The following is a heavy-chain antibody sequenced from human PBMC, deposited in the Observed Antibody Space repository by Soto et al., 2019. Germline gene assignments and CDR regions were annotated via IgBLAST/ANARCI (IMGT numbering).Heavy chain of an antibody. D-gene: IGHD1-26*01. CDR1: GYTLTELS. Sequence: ASVKVSCKVSGYTLTELSMHWVRQAPGKGLEWMGGFDPEDGETIYAQKFQGRVTMTEDTSTDPAYMELSSLRSEDTAVYYCATDGRRYSRTGFFDYWGQGTLVTV. CDR3: ATDGRRYSRTGFFDY. CDR2: FDPEDGET. V-gene: IGHV1-24*01. J-gene: IGHJ4*02.